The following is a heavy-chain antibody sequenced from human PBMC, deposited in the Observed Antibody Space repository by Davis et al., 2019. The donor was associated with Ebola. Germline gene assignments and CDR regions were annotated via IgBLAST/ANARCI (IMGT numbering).Heavy chain of an antibody. CDR2: ITHNGAGT. V-gene: IGHV3-64D*06. J-gene: IGHJ6*04. Sequence: GGSLRLSCSASGFIFSSSPMHWVRQPPGKGLEYVAVITHNGAGTYYADAVRDRFIISRDNSQNTLFLQMSSLRVEDTALYYCVKALPKTVFAGGVWGKGTSVSVTS. CDR3: VKALPKTVFAGGV. CDR1: GFIFSSSP. D-gene: IGHD3-3*01.